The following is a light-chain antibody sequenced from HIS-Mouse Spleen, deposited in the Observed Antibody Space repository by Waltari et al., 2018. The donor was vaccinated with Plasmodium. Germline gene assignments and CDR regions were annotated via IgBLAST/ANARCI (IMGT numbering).Light chain of an antibody. CDR1: QSIRNY. CDR3: QQSYSTWT. V-gene: IGKV1-39*01. Sequence: DIQMTQSPSSLSASVGDRVTITCRASQSIRNYLNWYQQKPGKAPKFLIYAASTLQSGVPSRFSGRGAGTDFTLTISSLQPEDCATYYCQQSYSTWTFGQGTKVEIK. CDR2: AAS. J-gene: IGKJ1*01.